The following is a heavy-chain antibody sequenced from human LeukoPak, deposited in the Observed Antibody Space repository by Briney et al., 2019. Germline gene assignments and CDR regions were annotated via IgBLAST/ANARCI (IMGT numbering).Heavy chain of an antibody. V-gene: IGHV1-2*02. J-gene: IGHJ6*02. CDR1: GYTFSGNY. CDR3: ARDHCASTGCYEDYSYGLDV. Sequence: ASVKVSCKASGYTFSGNYIQLGRQRPGQGLEWMGLINTNSGGTNYAQNVQGRVTVTRDTSISTVYMELSRLTSDDTAVYYCARDHCASTGCYEDYSYGLDVWGQGTTVTVSS. D-gene: IGHD2-2*01. CDR2: INTNSGGT.